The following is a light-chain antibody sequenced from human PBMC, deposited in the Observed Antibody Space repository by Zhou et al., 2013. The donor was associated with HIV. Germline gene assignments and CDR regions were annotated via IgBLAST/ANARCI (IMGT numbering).Light chain of an antibody. Sequence: DIQMTQSPSTLSASVGDRVTITCRASQSINDWLAWYQQKPGKAPKLLIYKASSLESGVPSRFSGSGSGTEFTLTISSLQPDDYATYYCQQYYTYPYTFGQGTKLEI. V-gene: IGKV1-5*03. CDR1: QSINDW. CDR3: QQYYTYPYT. J-gene: IGKJ2*01. CDR2: KAS.